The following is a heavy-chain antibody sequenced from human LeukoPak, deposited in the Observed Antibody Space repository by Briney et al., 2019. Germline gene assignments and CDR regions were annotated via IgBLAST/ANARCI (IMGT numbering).Heavy chain of an antibody. Sequence: PSETLSLTCTVSGGSISSYYWSWIRQPPGKGLEWIGYIYYSGSTNYNPSLKSRVTISVDTSKNQFSLKLSSVTAADTAVYYCARLLGFGELDPTYNWFDPWGQGTLVTVSS. CDR1: GGSISSYY. J-gene: IGHJ5*02. V-gene: IGHV4-59*01. CDR3: ARLLGFGELDPTYNWFDP. D-gene: IGHD3-10*01. CDR2: IYYSGST.